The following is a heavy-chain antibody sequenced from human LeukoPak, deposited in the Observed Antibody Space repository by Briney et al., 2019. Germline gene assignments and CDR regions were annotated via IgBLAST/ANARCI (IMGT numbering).Heavy chain of an antibody. D-gene: IGHD1-1*01. V-gene: IGHV4-30-4*01. CDR2: IYYSGST. CDR1: GGSISSGDYY. CDR3: ARGGTNDAFDI. Sequence: SQTLSLTCTVSGGSISSGDYYWSWIRQPSGKGLEWIGYIYYSGSTYYNPSLKSRVTISVDTSKNQFSLKLSSVTAADTAVYYCARGGTNDAFDIWGQGTMVTVSS. J-gene: IGHJ3*02.